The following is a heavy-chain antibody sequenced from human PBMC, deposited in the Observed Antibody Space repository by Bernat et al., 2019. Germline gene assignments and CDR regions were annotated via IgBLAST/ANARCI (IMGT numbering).Heavy chain of an antibody. CDR2: IIPILGIA. CDR1: GGTFSSYA. CDR3: ARPYCSSTSCYNDAFDI. J-gene: IGHJ3*02. Sequence: QVQLVQSGAEVKKPGSSVKVSCKASGGTFSSYAISWVRQAPGQGLEWMGRIIPILGIANYAQKFKGRVRITGNKSTRAAYMELSRLRSEDTAVYYCARPYCSSTSCYNDAFDIWGQGTMVTVSS. V-gene: IGHV1-69*04. D-gene: IGHD2-2*01.